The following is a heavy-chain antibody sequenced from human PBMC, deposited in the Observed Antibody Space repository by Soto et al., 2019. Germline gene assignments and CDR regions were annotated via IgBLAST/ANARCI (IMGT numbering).Heavy chain of an antibody. V-gene: IGHV1-18*01. CDR2: ISAYNGNT. Sequence: ASVKVSCKASGYTFTDFGISWVRQAPGQGLEWMGWISAYNGNTNYAHKVQDRVTMTTDTSTSTAYMELRNLTPDDTAVYFCARDSGNLGNWAYFLDYWGQGTPVTVSS. CDR1: GYTFTDFG. CDR3: ARDSGNLGNWAYFLDY. J-gene: IGHJ4*02. D-gene: IGHD7-27*01.